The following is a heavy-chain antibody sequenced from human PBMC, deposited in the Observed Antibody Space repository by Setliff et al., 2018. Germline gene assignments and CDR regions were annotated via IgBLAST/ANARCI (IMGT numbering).Heavy chain of an antibody. J-gene: IGHJ6*03. D-gene: IGHD5-18*01. CDR3: AREGVDTRSSTDYRYYMDV. CDR1: RGTFSSYG. CDR2: IIPIFGST. Sequence: ASVKVSCKASRGTFSSYGITWVRQAPGQGLEWMGGIIPIFGSTNYAQKFQGRVTIITDESTSTAYMELSSLRTEDSAVYYCAREGVDTRSSTDYRYYMDVWGKGTTVTVSS. V-gene: IGHV1-69*05.